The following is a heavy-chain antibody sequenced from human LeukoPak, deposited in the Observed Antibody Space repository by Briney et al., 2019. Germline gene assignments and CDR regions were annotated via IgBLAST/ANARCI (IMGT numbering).Heavy chain of an antibody. J-gene: IGHJ3*02. V-gene: IGHV4-59*01. CDR3: ARDYRWLAGKAFDI. Sequence: PSETLSLTCTVSGDSIRSYYWSWIRQPPGKGLEWIGYIYYSGSTNYNPSLKSRVTISVDTSKNQFSLKLSSVTAADTAVYYCARDYRWLAGKAFDIWGQGTMVTVSS. D-gene: IGHD6-19*01. CDR2: IYYSGST. CDR1: GDSIRSYY.